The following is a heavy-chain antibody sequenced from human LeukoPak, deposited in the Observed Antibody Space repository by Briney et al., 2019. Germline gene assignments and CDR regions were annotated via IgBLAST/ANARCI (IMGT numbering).Heavy chain of an antibody. CDR1: GGSISSYY. V-gene: IGHV4-59*01. CDR3: ARSLWVTYYGMDV. J-gene: IGHJ6*02. D-gene: IGHD3-10*01. CDR2: IYYSGST. Sequence: PSETLSLTCTVSGGSISSYYWSWIRQPPGKGLEWIGYIYYSGSTNYNPSLKSRVTISVDTSKNQFSLKLSSVTAADTAVYYCARSLWVTYYGMDVRGQGTRSPSP.